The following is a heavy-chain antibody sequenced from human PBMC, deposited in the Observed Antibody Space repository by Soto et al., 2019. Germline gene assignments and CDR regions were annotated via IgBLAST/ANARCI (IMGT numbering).Heavy chain of an antibody. J-gene: IGHJ4*02. CDR1: GGTFSSYT. CDR2: IIPILGIA. Sequence: VKVSCKASGGTFSSYTMSWVRQAPGQGLEWMGRIIPILGIANYAQKFQGRVTITADKSTSTAYMELSSLRSEDTAVYYCARDGLGSQTTGNDYWGQGTLVTVSS. CDR3: ARDGLGSQTTGNDY. V-gene: IGHV1-69*10. D-gene: IGHD4-17*01.